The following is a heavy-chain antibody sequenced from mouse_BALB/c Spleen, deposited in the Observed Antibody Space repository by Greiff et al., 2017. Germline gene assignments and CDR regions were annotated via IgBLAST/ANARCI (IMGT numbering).Heavy chain of an antibody. D-gene: IGHD1-1*01. Sequence: QVQLKESGAELVRPGTSVKISCKASGYTFTNYWLGWVKQRPGHGLEWIGDIYPGGGYTNYNEKFKGKATLTADTSSSTAYMQLSSLTSEDSAVYFCARRGYYGSSYVDYWGQGTTLTVSS. J-gene: IGHJ2*01. CDR1: GYTFTNYW. CDR2: IYPGGGYT. V-gene: IGHV1-63*02. CDR3: ARRGYYGSSYVDY.